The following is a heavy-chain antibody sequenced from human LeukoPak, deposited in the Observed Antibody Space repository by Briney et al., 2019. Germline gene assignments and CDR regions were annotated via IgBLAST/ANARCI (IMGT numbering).Heavy chain of an antibody. V-gene: IGHV3-30*01. CDR2: ISYDGSNK. J-gene: IGHJ4*02. Sequence: PGRSLRLSCAASGFTFSSYAMHWVRQAPGKGLEWVAVISYDGSNKYYADSVKGRFTISRDNSENTLYLQMNSLRAEDTAVYYCARGRQLVLVPNYFDYWGQGTLVTVSS. CDR1: GFTFSSYA. CDR3: ARGRQLVLVPNYFDY. D-gene: IGHD6-6*01.